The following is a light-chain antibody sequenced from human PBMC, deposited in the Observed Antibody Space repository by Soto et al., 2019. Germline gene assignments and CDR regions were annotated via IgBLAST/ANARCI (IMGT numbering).Light chain of an antibody. Sequence: QSVLTQPRSVSGSPGQSGTISCTGTSSDVGAYNYVSWYQQHPGKAPKFMLFDVSKQPSGVPDRFSGSKSGNTASLTISGLQPEDEADSSCCSYAGPYSYVFGTGTKLTDL. J-gene: IGLJ1*01. CDR2: DVS. CDR3: CSYAGPYSYV. V-gene: IGLV2-11*01. CDR1: SSDVGAYNY.